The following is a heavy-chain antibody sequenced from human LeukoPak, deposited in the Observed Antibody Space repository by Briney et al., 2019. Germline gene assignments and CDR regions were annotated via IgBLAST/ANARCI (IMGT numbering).Heavy chain of an antibody. CDR2: INPNSGGA. Sequence: GASVKVSCKASRYTFTGHYMHWVRQAPGQGLEWMGWINPNSGGANYAQKFQGRVTMTRDTSISTAYMELSRLRSDDTAVYYCAKDRARVGTMVDAFDMWGQGTMVTVSS. CDR1: RYTFTGHY. V-gene: IGHV1-2*02. J-gene: IGHJ3*02. D-gene: IGHD1-1*01. CDR3: AKDRARVGTMVDAFDM.